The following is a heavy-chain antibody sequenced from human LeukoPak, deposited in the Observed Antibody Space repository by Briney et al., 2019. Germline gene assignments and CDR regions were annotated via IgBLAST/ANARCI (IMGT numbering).Heavy chain of an antibody. J-gene: IGHJ5*02. D-gene: IGHD2-15*01. V-gene: IGHV1-69*05. CDR3: ARGFVDCSGGSCYSGWFDP. CDR2: IIPIFGTA. Sequence: ASVKDTRKASGGTFSSYASSWVRQDPGQGREWMGGIIPIFGTANYAQKFQGRVTITTDESTSTAYMELSSLRSEDTAVYYCARGFVDCSGGSCYSGWFDPWGQGTLVTVSS. CDR1: GGTFSSYA.